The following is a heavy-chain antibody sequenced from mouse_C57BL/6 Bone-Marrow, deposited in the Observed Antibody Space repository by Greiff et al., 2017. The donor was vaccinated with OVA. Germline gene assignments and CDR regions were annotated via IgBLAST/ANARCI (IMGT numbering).Heavy chain of an antibody. CDR3: ARPPYYYGSSPFAY. J-gene: IGHJ3*01. CDR2: ISSGGGST. V-gene: IGHV5-6*01. Sequence: EVMLVESGGDLVKPGGSLKLSCAASGFPFSSYGMYWFRQTQEKRLEWVATISSGGGSTYYQHSVKGRFTIARDNAKNTRDLQMSSLKSEDTAMYYGARPPYYYGSSPFAYWGQGTLVTVSA. D-gene: IGHD1-1*01. CDR1: GFPFSSYG.